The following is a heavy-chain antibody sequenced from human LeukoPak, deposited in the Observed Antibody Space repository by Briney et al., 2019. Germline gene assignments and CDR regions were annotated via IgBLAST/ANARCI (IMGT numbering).Heavy chain of an antibody. CDR3: ARASGSYSSYFDY. D-gene: IGHD1-26*01. Sequence: GGSLRLSCEVAGFTFNRYGMHWVRQAPGKGLEWVAVIYYDGTNKYYADSVKGRFTISRDNSRDTLYLQIDSLTAEDTAVYYCARASGSYSSYFDYWGRGTLVTVSS. CDR1: GFTFNRYG. CDR2: IYYDGTNK. J-gene: IGHJ4*02. V-gene: IGHV3-33*01.